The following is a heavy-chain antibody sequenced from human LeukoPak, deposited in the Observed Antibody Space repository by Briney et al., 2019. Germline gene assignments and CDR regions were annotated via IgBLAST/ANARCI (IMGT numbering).Heavy chain of an antibody. CDR2: INHSGST. CDR3: ARGGRYCSSTSCYRRRWFDP. Sequence: SETLSLTCAVYGGSFSGYYWSWIRQPPGKGLEWIGEINHSGSTNYNPSLTSRVTISVDTSKNQFSLKLSSVTAADTAVYYCARGGRYCSSTSCYRRRWFDPWGQGTLVTVSS. V-gene: IGHV4-34*01. CDR1: GGSFSGYY. D-gene: IGHD2-2*01. J-gene: IGHJ5*02.